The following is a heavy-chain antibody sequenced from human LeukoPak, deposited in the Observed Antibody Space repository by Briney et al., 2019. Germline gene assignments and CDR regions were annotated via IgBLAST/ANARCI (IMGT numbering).Heavy chain of an antibody. CDR2: ISGNGGST. J-gene: IGHJ4*02. D-gene: IGHD1-26*01. CDR1: GFTFSSCP. Sequence: GGSRRLSCAASGFTFSSCPMHWVRQAPGKGLEYVSAISGNGGSTYYANSVRGRFTISRDNSKNTLYLQMDSLRAEDMAMYYCVRESPNGSSDCWGQGTLVIVSS. CDR3: VRESPNGSSDC. V-gene: IGHV3-64*01.